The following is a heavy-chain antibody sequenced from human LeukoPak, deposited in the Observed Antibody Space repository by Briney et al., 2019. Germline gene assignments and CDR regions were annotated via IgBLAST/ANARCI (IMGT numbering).Heavy chain of an antibody. J-gene: IGHJ4*02. CDR2: VYYTGST. CDR3: ARVDYSNLFDY. Sequence: SETLSLTCTVSGGSINSYHWSWIRQPPGKGLEWIGYVYYTGSTDYIPSLKSRVTMSVDTSKNQFSLNLTSVTAADTAIYYCARVDYSNLFDYWGQGTLVTVSS. D-gene: IGHD4-11*01. CDR1: GGSINSYH. V-gene: IGHV4-59*01.